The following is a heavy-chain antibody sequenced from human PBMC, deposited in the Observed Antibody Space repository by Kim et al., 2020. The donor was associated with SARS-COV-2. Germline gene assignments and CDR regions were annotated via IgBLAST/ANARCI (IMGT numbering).Heavy chain of an antibody. D-gene: IGHD6-25*01. V-gene: IGHV3-64*02. CDR3: SSVFPRSGSYDF. CDR1: GFTFRSYA. Sequence: GGSLRLSCAGSGFTFRSYAMQWVCQAPGKGLEYVSAITDNGVTTFYADSVKGRFTISRDNSKNMVYLQMGSLRPEETAGYYCSSVFPRSGSYDFWGQGIL. CDR2: ITDNGVTT. J-gene: IGHJ4*02.